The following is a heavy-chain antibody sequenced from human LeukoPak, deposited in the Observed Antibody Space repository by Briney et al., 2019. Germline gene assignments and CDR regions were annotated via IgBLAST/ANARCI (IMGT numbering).Heavy chain of an antibody. CDR3: ARPAGGLRYFDWLSYYYMDV. J-gene: IGHJ6*03. D-gene: IGHD3-9*01. Sequence: SETLSLTCTVSGGSISSSSYYWGWIRQPPGKGLEWFGSIYYSGSTYYNPSLKSRVTISVDTSKNQFSLKLSSVTAADTAVYYCARPAGGLRYFDWLSYYYMDVWGKGTTVTVSS. CDR2: IYYSGST. CDR1: GGSISSSSYY. V-gene: IGHV4-39*01.